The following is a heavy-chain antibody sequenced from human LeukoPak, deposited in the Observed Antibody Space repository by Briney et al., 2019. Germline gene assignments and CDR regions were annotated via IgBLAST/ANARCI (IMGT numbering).Heavy chain of an antibody. CDR1: GFTVSSNY. J-gene: IGHJ6*02. V-gene: IGHV3-53*01. CDR2: IYSGGST. D-gene: IGHD3-10*01. CDR3: ARLSYYYASGSYSSVDV. Sequence: PGGSLRLSCAASGFTVSSNYMSWVRQAPGKGLEWVSVIYSGGSTYYADSMKGRFTISRDNSKNTLYLQMNTLRAEDTAVYYCARLSYYYASGSYSSVDVWGQGTTVTVSS.